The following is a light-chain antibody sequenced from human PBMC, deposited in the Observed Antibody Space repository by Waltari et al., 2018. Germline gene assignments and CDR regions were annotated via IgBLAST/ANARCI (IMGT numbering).Light chain of an antibody. V-gene: IGLV4-69*02. J-gene: IGLJ3*02. Sequence: QLALTQSPSASASLGASVKLTCTLNSGHSSNVVAWLQQQPEKGPRYLMKGNSDGSHSKGDDIPDRFSGSGSGAERYLTISSLQSEDEADYYCQTGGHGTWVFGGGTKLTVL. CDR2: GNSDGSH. CDR3: QTGGHGTWV. CDR1: SGHSSNV.